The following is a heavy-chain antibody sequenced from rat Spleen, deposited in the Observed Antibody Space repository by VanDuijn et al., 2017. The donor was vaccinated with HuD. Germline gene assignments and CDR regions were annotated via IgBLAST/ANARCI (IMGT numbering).Heavy chain of an antibody. Sequence: EVQLVESGGGLVQPGRSMKLSCEALGFTFSNYYMAWVRQAPTKGLEWVASINIGGGNTYYRDSVKGRFTISRDNAKSTLYLQMNSLRSEDTATYYWTRSLTGSGYWGQGVMVTVSS. D-gene: IGHD5-1*01. CDR2: INIGGGNT. V-gene: IGHV5-25*01. CDR1: GFTFSNYY. J-gene: IGHJ2*01. CDR3: TRSLTGSGY.